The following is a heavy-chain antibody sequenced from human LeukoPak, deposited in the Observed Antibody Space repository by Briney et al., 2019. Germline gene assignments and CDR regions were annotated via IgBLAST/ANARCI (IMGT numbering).Heavy chain of an antibody. CDR3: ARARVPIAVAGLYYFDY. CDR1: GYTFTAYY. Sequence: GASVKVSCKASGYTFTAYYIHWLRRAPGQGPEWMGWIKPDSGSSHYAQKFQGRVTMTRDTSSNSAYMDLTRLKSDDTAVYYCARARVPIAVAGLYYFDYWGQGALVTISS. V-gene: IGHV1-2*02. CDR2: IKPDSGSS. D-gene: IGHD6-19*01. J-gene: IGHJ4*02.